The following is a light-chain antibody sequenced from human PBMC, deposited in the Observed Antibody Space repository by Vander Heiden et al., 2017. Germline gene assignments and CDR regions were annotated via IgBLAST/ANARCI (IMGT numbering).Light chain of an antibody. CDR1: KLGDKY. CDR3: QAWNSSIVV. J-gene: IGLJ2*01. CDR2: QTS. Sequence: SYELTQPPSVSVSPGQTASITCSGDKLGDKYACWAQPKATPALVLFIYQTSKRTSVVPERFSCSHSATTATLTMSGAQAGDDYYYYSQAWNSSIVVFGGGTKLTVL. V-gene: IGLV3-1*01.